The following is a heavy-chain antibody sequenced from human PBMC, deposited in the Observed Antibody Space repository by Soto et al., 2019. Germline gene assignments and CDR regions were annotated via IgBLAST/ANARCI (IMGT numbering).Heavy chain of an antibody. Sequence: PLRLSCVASVFTFDDYAIHWVRQSPGKGLEWVSGLTWNGEVLGYADSVKGRFTISRDNAKNSLYLEMNSLRPEDTALYYCVKDSESSGYLTHLDYWGQGTLVTVSS. CDR3: VKDSESSGYLTHLDY. CDR1: VFTFDDYA. CDR2: LTWNGEVL. J-gene: IGHJ4*02. D-gene: IGHD3-22*01. V-gene: IGHV3-9*01.